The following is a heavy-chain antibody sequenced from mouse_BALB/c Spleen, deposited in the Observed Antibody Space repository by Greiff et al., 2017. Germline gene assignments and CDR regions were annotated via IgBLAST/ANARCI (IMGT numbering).Heavy chain of an antibody. J-gene: IGHJ2*01. V-gene: IGHV7-3*02. D-gene: IGHD4-1*01. Sequence: EVKLVESGGGLVQPGGSLRLSCATSGFTFTDYYMSWVRQPPGKALEWLGFIRNKANGYTTEYSASVKGRFTISRDNSQSILYLQMNTLRAEDSATYYCARDLLTGTGYWGQGTTLTVSS. CDR1: GFTFTDYY. CDR2: IRNKANGYTT. CDR3: ARDLLTGTGY.